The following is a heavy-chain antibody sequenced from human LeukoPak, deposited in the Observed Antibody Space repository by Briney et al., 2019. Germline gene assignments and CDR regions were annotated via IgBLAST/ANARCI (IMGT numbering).Heavy chain of an antibody. CDR3: AKVRGTYSSGFFFDS. CDR1: GFTFDDYA. Sequence: GRSLRLFCAASGFTFDDYAMHWVRQPPGRGLEWLSIISWNSGYIGYADSVKGRFTVSRDNAENSVYLQMNSLRLEDTAFYFCAKVRGTYSSGFFFDSWGQGTLVTVSS. D-gene: IGHD6-19*01. V-gene: IGHV3-9*01. CDR2: ISWNSGYI. J-gene: IGHJ4*02.